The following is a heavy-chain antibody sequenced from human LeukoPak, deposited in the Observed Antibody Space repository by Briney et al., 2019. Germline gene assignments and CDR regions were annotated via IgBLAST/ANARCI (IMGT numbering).Heavy chain of an antibody. V-gene: IGHV3-30*18. CDR2: ISYDGSNK. CDR3: AKDVGATF. CDR1: GFTFSSYG. J-gene: IGHJ4*02. D-gene: IGHD1-26*01. Sequence: GGSLRLSCAASGFTFSSYGMHWVRQAPGKGLEWVAVISYDGSNKYYADPVKGRFTISRDNSKNTLYLQMNSLRAEDTAVYYCAKDVGATFWGQGTLVTVSS.